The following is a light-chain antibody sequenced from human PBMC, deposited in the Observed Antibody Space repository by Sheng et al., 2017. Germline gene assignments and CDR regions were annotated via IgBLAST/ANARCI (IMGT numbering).Light chain of an antibody. CDR3: GTWDTTLSDVL. J-gene: IGLJ3*02. V-gene: IGLV1-51*02. CDR2: ETD. Sequence: QSVLTQPPSVSAAPGQKVTISCSGGSSNIGDNYVSWYQQRPGEAPELVIYETDERPAGIPDRFSGSKSDTSATLDITELQTEDEAVYYCGTWDTTLSDVLFGGGTLLTV. CDR1: SSNIGDNY.